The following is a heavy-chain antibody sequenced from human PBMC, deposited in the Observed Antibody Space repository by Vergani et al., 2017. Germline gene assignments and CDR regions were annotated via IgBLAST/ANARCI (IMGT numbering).Heavy chain of an antibody. CDR2: IYVSGIT. J-gene: IGHJ3*01. CDR3: SRYNKQLRPRAFDL. D-gene: IGHD4-23*01. V-gene: IGHV4-61*02. CDR1: GASINNDFYY. Sequence: QVQLQESGPGLVKPSQTLSLTCTVSGASINNDFYYWHWIRQPAGKGLEWIGRIYVSGITGYNSSLPSRVSMSVDTSKNQFSLTLTSVPAADPAVYYCSRYNKQLRPRAFDLWGQGKMVTVSS.